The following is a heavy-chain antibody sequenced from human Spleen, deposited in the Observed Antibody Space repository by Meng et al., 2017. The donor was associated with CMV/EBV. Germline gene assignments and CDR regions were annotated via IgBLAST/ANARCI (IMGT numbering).Heavy chain of an antibody. Sequence: KASGYAFTTDEIHRVRQATGQGLERMGRMNSNSGNTNDAQKVQGRLTFTRESSINTAHMELSGLRSEDTAAYYCARGVLNGENWFDPWGQGTLVTVSS. D-gene: IGHD7-27*01. CDR2: MNSNSGNT. J-gene: IGHJ5*02. CDR1: GYAFTTDE. CDR3: ARGVLNGENWFDP. V-gene: IGHV1-8*03.